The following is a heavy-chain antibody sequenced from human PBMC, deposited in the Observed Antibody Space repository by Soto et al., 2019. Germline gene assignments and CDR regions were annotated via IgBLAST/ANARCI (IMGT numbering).Heavy chain of an antibody. J-gene: IGHJ4*02. D-gene: IGHD6-19*01. CDR1: GGSISSSSYY. CDR3: ARTSSGWYVRDY. V-gene: IGHV4-39*01. CDR2: IYYSGST. Sequence: QLQLQESGPGLVKPSETLSLTCTVSGGSISSSSYYWGWIRQPPGKGLEWIGSIYYSGSTYYNPSLKSRVTISVDTSKKRFSLKLSSVTAADTAVYYCARTSSGWYVRDYWGQGTLVTVSS.